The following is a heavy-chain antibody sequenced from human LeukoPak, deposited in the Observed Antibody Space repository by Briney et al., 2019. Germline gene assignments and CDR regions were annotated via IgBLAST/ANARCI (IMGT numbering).Heavy chain of an antibody. CDR3: ARYIVSYPHDAFDI. CDR1: GGSISSYY. Sequence: SETLSLTCTVSGGSISSYYWSWIRQPPGKGLEWIGYIYYSGSTSYNPSLKSRVTISVDTSKKQFPLKLSSVTAADTAFYYCARYIVSYPHDAFDIWGQGTMVTVSS. CDR2: IYYSGST. J-gene: IGHJ3*02. V-gene: IGHV4-59*01. D-gene: IGHD1-26*01.